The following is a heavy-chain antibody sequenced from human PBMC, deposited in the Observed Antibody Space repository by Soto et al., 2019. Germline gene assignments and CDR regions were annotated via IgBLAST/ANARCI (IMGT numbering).Heavy chain of an antibody. J-gene: IGHJ6*02. CDR1: GYSFTSYW. Sequence: PGESLKISCKGSGYSFTSYWIGWVRQMPGKGLEWMGIIYPGDSDTRYSPSFQGQVTISADKSISTAYLQWSSLKASDTAMYYCARHSGYYGSGSPSPYYYYGMDVWGQGTTVTVSS. D-gene: IGHD3-10*01. CDR3: ARHSGYYGSGSPSPYYYYGMDV. CDR2: IYPGDSDT. V-gene: IGHV5-51*01.